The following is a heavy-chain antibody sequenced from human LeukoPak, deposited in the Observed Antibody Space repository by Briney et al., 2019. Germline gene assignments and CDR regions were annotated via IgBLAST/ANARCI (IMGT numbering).Heavy chain of an antibody. J-gene: IGHJ4*02. V-gene: IGHV4-34*01. CDR2: INHSGST. CDR1: GGSISSYY. CDR3: ARGRDYGDKDY. D-gene: IGHD4-17*01. Sequence: PSETLSLTCTVSGGSISSYYWSWIRQPPGKGLEWIGEINHSGSTNYNPSLKSRVTISVDTSKNQFSLKLSSVTAADTAVYYCARGRDYGDKDYWGQGTLVTVSS.